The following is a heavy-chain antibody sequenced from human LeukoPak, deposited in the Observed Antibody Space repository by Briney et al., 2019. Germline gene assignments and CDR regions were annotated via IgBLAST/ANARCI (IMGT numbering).Heavy chain of an antibody. V-gene: IGHV4-59*08. D-gene: IGHD2/OR15-2a*01. CDR3: ARQGGTYFPHFDV. J-gene: IGHJ4*02. CDR2: IYFPGHT. CDR1: GGSISGDY. Sequence: SETLSLTCTVSGGSISGDYWSWIRQSPGKELELIGYIYFPGHTNYKPSLRSRVTISGDTSKNVFSLTLNSVTAADTAIYYCARQGGTYFPHFDVWGPGTPVTVSS.